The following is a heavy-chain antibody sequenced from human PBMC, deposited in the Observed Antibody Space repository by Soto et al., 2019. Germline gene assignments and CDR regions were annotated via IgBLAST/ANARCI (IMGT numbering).Heavy chain of an antibody. CDR3: RRKTPVAGTA. CDR1: GGSIGSNNYY. Sequence: QLQLQESGPGLVRPSETLSLTCTVSGGSIGSNNYYWAWIRQPPGKGLEWIGRIYYTGGTYYNPSLRSRVRISVDTSKNQLSLNLSPGTAADPAQSYCRRKTPVAGTAWRQATLLTVSA. CDR2: IYYTGGT. J-gene: IGHJ4*02. D-gene: IGHD6-19*01. V-gene: IGHV4-39*01.